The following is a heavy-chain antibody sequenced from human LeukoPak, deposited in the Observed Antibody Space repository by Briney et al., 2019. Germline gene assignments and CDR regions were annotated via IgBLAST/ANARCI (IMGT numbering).Heavy chain of an antibody. Sequence: ASVKVSCKVSGYTFTNYAMYWVRQAPGQGLEWMGWINTNTGNPTYAQGFTGRFVFSLDTSVSTAYLQISSLKAEDTAVYYCAREGRGSSGYSFRASDWFDPWGQGTLVTVSS. D-gene: IGHD3-22*01. V-gene: IGHV7-4-1*02. CDR3: AREGRGSSGYSFRASDWFDP. CDR1: GYTFTNYA. J-gene: IGHJ5*02. CDR2: INTNTGNP.